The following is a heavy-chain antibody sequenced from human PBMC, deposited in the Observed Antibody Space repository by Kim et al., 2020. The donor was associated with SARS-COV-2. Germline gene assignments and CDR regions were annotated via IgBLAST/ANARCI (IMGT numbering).Heavy chain of an antibody. V-gene: IGHV3-30*04. Sequence: GGSLRLSCAASGFTFSSYAMHWVRQAPGKGLEWVAVISYDGSNKYYADSVKGRFTISRDNSKNTLYLQMNSLRAEDTAVYYCARDADSSGWTHWDYWGQGTLVTVSS. J-gene: IGHJ4*02. CDR1: GFTFSSYA. CDR3: ARDADSSGWTHWDY. D-gene: IGHD6-19*01. CDR2: ISYDGSNK.